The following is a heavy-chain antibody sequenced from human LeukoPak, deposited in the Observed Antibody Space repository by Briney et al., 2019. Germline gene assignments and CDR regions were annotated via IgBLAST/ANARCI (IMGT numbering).Heavy chain of an antibody. CDR3: ARGGTGGATAGFDY. D-gene: IGHD1-26*01. Sequence: GASVKVSCKASGYRFSDHGISWVRQAPGQGLEWLGWISAYNGDTNYAQKFQGRVIMTTDTSTSTAYMELTSLRSDDTAVYFCARGGTGGATAGFDYWGQGALVTVSS. J-gene: IGHJ4*02. CDR2: ISAYNGDT. V-gene: IGHV1-18*01. CDR1: GYRFSDHG.